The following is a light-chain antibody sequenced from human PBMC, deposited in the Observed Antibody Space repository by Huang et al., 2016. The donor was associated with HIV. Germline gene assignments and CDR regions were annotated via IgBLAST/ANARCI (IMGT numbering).Light chain of an antibody. J-gene: IGKJ5*01. Sequence: EIVMTQSPATLSVSPGERATLPCRARQSVSSNLAWYQHKPGQAHRLLIYGASNRATGIPARCSGSGSVTEFTLTINSLQSEDFAVYYCQQYNNWPPIITFGQGTRLEIK. CDR3: QQYNNWPPIIT. CDR1: QSVSSN. V-gene: IGKV3-15*01. CDR2: GAS.